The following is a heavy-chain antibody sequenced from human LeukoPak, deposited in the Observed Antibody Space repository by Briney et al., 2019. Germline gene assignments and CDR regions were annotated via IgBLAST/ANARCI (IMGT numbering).Heavy chain of an antibody. CDR1: GFTFSTYW. V-gene: IGHV3-7*01. D-gene: IGHD3-10*01. J-gene: IGHJ6*02. Sequence: TGGSLRLSCAASGFTFSTYWMSWVRQAPGKGLEWVANIKQDESEKYYVDSVKGRFTISRDNAKNSLYLQMNSLRAEDTAVYYCARDRGAADTYYYYGMDVWGQGTTVTVSS. CDR3: ARDRGAADTYYYYGMDV. CDR2: IKQDESEK.